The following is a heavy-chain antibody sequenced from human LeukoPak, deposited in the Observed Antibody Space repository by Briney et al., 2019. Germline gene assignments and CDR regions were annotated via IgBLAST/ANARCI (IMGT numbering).Heavy chain of an antibody. Sequence: GGSLRLSCAASGFTVSSNCMSWVRQAPGRGLEWVSLIYSGGSTDYADSVKGRFSISRDNSKNTLYLQVNSLRAEDTAVYCCARGGFSYGYGFDYWGQGTLVSVSS. CDR1: GFTVSSNC. J-gene: IGHJ4*02. V-gene: IGHV3-66*01. CDR3: ARGGFSYGYGFDY. D-gene: IGHD5-18*01. CDR2: IYSGGST.